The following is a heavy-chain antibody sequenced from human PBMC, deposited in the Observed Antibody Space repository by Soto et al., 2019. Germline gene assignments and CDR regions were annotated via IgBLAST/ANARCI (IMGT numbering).Heavy chain of an antibody. V-gene: IGHV4-61*01. CDR2: IYYSGST. J-gene: IGHJ6*02. CDR1: GGSVSSGSYY. CDR3: ARDYGDYDYYYYGMGV. Sequence: KPSETLSLTCTVSGGSVSSGSYYWSWIRQPPGKGLEWIGYIYYSGSTNYNPSLKSRVTISVDTSKNQFSLKLSSATAADTAVYYCARDYGDYDYYYYGMGVWGQGTTVTVSS. D-gene: IGHD4-17*01.